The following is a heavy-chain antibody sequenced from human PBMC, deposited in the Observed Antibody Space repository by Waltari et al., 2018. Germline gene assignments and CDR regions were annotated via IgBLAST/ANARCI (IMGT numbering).Heavy chain of an antibody. V-gene: IGHV3-23*03. J-gene: IGHJ1*01. Sequence: EVQLLESGGGLVQPGGSLRLSCAASGFTFSSYAMSWVRQAPGKGLEWVSVIYSGGSTYYADSVKGRFTISRDNSKNTLYLQMNSLRAEDTAVYYCAKEGYGDYDQHWGQGTLVTVSS. D-gene: IGHD4-17*01. CDR3: AKEGYGDYDQH. CDR2: IYSGGST. CDR1: GFTFSSYA.